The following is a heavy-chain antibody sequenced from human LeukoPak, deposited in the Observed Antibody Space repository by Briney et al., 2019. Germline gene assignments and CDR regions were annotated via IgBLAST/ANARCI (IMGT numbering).Heavy chain of an antibody. CDR2: IYYSGST. J-gene: IGHJ6*02. D-gene: IGHD1-14*01. CDR3: ARVHGRPDDYYYYGMDV. V-gene: IGHV4-39*07. Sequence: SETLSLTCIVSGGSISSSSYYWGWIRQPPGKGLEWIGNIYYSGSTYYNPSLKSRVTISVDTSKNQFSLKLSSVTAADTAVYYCARVHGRPDDYYYYGMDVWGQGTTVTVSS. CDR1: GGSISSSSYY.